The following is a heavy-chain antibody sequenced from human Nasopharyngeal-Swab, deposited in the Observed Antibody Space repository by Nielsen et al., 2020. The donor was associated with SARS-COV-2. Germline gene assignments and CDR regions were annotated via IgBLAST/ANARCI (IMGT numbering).Heavy chain of an antibody. CDR2: INAGNGNT. CDR3: ARDYQRDYMGYYGMDV. D-gene: IGHD2-2*01. CDR1: RYTFTSYA. J-gene: IGHJ6*02. Sequence: SVPVSCKASRYTFTSYAMLSVRQAPGQRREWMGWINAGNGNTKYSQKFQGRVTITRDTSASTAYMELSSLRSEDTAVYYCARDYQRDYMGYYGMDVWGQGTTVTVSS. V-gene: IGHV1-3*01.